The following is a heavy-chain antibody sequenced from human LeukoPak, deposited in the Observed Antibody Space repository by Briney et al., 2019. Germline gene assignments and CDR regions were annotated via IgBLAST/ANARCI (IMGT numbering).Heavy chain of an antibody. V-gene: IGHV3-23*01. D-gene: IGHD6-19*01. Sequence: GGSLRLSCEASGYTFSSYAMSWVRQAPGKGLEWVSVISDSGDSTSYADSVEGRFTISRDSSKSTLFLQVDSLRAEDTAVYYCATARALAGPFDYWGQGTLVTVSS. CDR3: ATARALAGPFDY. CDR2: ISDSGDST. CDR1: GYTFSSYA. J-gene: IGHJ4*02.